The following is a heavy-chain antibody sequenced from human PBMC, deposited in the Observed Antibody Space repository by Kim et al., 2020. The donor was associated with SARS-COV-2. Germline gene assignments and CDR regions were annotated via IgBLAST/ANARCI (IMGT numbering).Heavy chain of an antibody. CDR1: GGSISSGSYY. CDR2: IYTSGST. Sequence: SETLSLTCTVSGGSISSGSYYWSWIRQPAGKGLEWIGRIYTSGSTNYNPSLKSRVTISVDTSKNQFSLKLSSVTAADTAVYYCARGTTVDYYYGMDVWGQGTTVTVSS. CDR3: ARGTTVDYYYGMDV. V-gene: IGHV4-61*02. J-gene: IGHJ6*02. D-gene: IGHD1-1*01.